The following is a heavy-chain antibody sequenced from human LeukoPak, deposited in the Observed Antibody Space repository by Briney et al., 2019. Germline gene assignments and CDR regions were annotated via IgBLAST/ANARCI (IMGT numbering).Heavy chain of an antibody. Sequence: SETLSLTCTVSGGSISSGSYYWSWIRQPAGKGLEWIGRIYTSGSTNYNPSLKSRVTISVDTYKSQFSLKLSPVTAAATAVYYCARDRRDMVRGIILVRQCNYYYYMDVWGKGTTVSISS. CDR2: IYTSGST. D-gene: IGHD3-10*01. V-gene: IGHV4-61*02. CDR1: GGSISSGSYY. J-gene: IGHJ6*03. CDR3: ARDRRDMVRGIILVRQCNYYYYMDV.